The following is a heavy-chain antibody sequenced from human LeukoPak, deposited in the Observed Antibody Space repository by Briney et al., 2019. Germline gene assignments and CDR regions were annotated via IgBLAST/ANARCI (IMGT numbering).Heavy chain of an antibody. CDR3: ASGGYYDSSGYSGEGAY. CDR2: ISPYIGNT. Sequence: ASVKVCCKPSGYIFTRYGISWVRQAAGQGLEWLGWISPYIGNTNYPQKHHGRVTITTDTYTSTANLDLRRLRAGDTAVYYCASGGYYDSSGYSGEGAYWGQGTLVTVSS. V-gene: IGHV1-18*01. D-gene: IGHD3-22*01. J-gene: IGHJ4*02. CDR1: GYIFTRYG.